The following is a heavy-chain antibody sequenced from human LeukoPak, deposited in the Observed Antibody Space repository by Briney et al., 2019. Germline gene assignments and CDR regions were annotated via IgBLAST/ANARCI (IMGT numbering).Heavy chain of an antibody. J-gene: IGHJ4*02. V-gene: IGHV4-39*07. D-gene: IGHD6-13*01. CDR3: ARDSHAWYGQYYFDF. CDR1: GGSIIDSSYY. CDR2: IYYFGTT. Sequence: SETLSLTCTVSGGSIIDSSYYWGWIRQPPGKGLEWIGNIYYFGTTLHNPSLKSRVTMSVDTSKNQFSLKLSSVTAADTAVYYCARDSHAWYGQYYFDFWGQEALVTVSS.